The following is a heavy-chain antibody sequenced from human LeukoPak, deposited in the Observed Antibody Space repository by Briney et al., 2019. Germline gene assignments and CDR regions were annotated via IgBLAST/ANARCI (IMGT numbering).Heavy chain of an antibody. V-gene: IGHV1-46*01. Sequence: ASVKVSCKASGYTFTSYYMHWVRQAPGQELELMGIINPSGGSTSYAQKFQGRVTMTTDTSTSTVYMELSSLRSEDTAVYYCAREREQWLALDYWGQGTLVTVSS. CDR2: INPSGGST. D-gene: IGHD6-19*01. CDR3: AREREQWLALDY. CDR1: GYTFTSYY. J-gene: IGHJ4*02.